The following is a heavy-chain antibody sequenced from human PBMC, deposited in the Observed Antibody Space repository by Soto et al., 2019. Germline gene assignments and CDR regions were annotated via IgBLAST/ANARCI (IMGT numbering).Heavy chain of an antibody. Sequence: PSDTLSLTCTVSGGSISSSSYYWGWIRQPPGKGLEWIGSIYYSGSTYYNPSLKSRVTISVDTSKNQFSLKLSSVTAADTAVYYCARQAWLVQAYYFDYWGQGTLVTVSS. CDR3: ARQAWLVQAYYFDY. V-gene: IGHV4-39*01. D-gene: IGHD6-19*01. J-gene: IGHJ4*02. CDR2: IYYSGST. CDR1: GGSISSSSYY.